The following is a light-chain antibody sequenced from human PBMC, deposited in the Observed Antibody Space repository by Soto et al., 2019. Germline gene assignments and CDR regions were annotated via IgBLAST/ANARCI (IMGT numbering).Light chain of an antibody. V-gene: IGLV1-51*01. Sequence: QPVLTQPPSVSAAPGQKVTISCSGSSSNIGNNYVSWFRQLPGTAPKLLIFDNDTRPSGVPDRFSGSKSGTSATLGITGLETGDEAGYYCGTWDTSRSAGVFGGGTKLTVL. J-gene: IGLJ2*01. CDR2: DND. CDR3: GTWDTSRSAGV. CDR1: SSNIGNNY.